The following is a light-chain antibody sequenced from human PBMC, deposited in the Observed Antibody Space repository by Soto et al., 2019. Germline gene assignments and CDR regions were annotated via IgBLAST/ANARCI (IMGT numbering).Light chain of an antibody. Sequence: EIVLTQSPGTLSLSSGERATLSCRASQSVSSSYLAWYQQKPGQAPRLLIYGASSRATGIPDRFSGSGSGTDFTLTISRLEPEDFAVYYCQQYGSSSLWTFGQGTKVDIK. J-gene: IGKJ1*01. CDR3: QQYGSSSLWT. CDR2: GAS. CDR1: QSVSSSY. V-gene: IGKV3-20*01.